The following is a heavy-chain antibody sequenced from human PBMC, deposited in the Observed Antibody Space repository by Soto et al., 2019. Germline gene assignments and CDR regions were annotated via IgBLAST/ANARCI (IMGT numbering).Heavy chain of an antibody. CDR3: ARGPIVGATTTSFEF. CDR2: ISYDGSNK. J-gene: IGHJ4*02. Sequence: QVQLEESGGGVVQPGRSLRLSCAASGFTFSSYAMHWVRQAPGKGLEWVGVISYDGSNKYYADSVKGRFTISRDNSKNTLYLQMNSLRPEDTAVFYCARGPIVGATTTSFEFWGQGTLVTVSS. V-gene: IGHV3-30-3*01. CDR1: GFTFSSYA. D-gene: IGHD1-26*01.